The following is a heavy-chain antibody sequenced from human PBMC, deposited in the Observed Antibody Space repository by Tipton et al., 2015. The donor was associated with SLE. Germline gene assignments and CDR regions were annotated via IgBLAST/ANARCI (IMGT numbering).Heavy chain of an antibody. V-gene: IGHV3-33*08. CDR1: GFTFSSYG. CDR2: IWYDGSNK. D-gene: IGHD6-19*01. CDR3: ARDRALAAAGSTWYFDL. Sequence: SLRLSCAASGFTFSSYGMHWVRQAPGKGLEWVAVIWYDGSNKYYADSVKGRFTISRDISKNTLYLQMNSLKPEDTAVYYCARDRALAAAGSTWYFDLWGRGTLVTVSS. J-gene: IGHJ2*01.